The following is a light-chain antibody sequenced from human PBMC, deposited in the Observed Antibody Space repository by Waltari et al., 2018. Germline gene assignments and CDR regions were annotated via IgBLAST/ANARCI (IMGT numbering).Light chain of an antibody. Sequence: QSALTQPASVSGSPGQSVTNSCTGTSSDGGSYNLVSWYQQHPGKAPKLMIYEVSKRPSGVPNRFSGSKSGNTASLTISGLQAEDEADYYCCSYAGSSTPHYVFGTGTKVTVL. J-gene: IGLJ1*01. CDR1: SSDGGSYNL. CDR3: CSYAGSSTPHYV. V-gene: IGLV2-23*02. CDR2: EVS.